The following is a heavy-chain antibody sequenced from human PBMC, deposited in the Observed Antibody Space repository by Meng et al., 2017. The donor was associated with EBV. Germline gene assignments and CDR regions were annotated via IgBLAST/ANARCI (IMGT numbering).Heavy chain of an antibody. Sequence: VQCGSQVKKPGTSVKVSCQASRYTFPSYAMHWGGHAPGQRLEWMGWINAGNGNTKYSQKFQGRVTITRDTSASTAYMELSSLRSEDTAVYYCARSGATIFGVVIPTYYFDYWGQGTLVTVSS. V-gene: IGHV1-3*01. D-gene: IGHD3-3*01. CDR3: ARSGATIFGVVIPTYYFDY. J-gene: IGHJ4*02. CDR1: RYTFPSYA. CDR2: INAGNGNT.